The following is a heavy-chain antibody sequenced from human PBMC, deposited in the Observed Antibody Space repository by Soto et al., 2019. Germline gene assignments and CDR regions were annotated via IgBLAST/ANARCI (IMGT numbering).Heavy chain of an antibody. Sequence: PGESLKISCKGSGYSFTNYWIGWVRQMPGKGLEWMGIIYPVDSDTRYTPSFQGQVTISADKSISTAYLQWNSLKASDTAMYYCEIRGSFRAPDYWGQGTQVTVSS. CDR1: GYSFTNYW. CDR2: IYPVDSDT. V-gene: IGHV5-51*01. CDR3: EIRGSFRAPDY. D-gene: IGHD2-15*01. J-gene: IGHJ4*02.